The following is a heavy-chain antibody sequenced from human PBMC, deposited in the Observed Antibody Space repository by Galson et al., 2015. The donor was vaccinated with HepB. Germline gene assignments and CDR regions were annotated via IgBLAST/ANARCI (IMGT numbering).Heavy chain of an antibody. CDR2: ISGSGGST. J-gene: IGHJ4*02. CDR1: GFTFSSYA. Sequence: SLRLSCAASGFTFSSYAMSRVRQAPGKGLEWVSAISGSGGSTYYADSVKGRFTISRDNSKNTLYLQMNSLRAEDTAVYYCAKGWDRRDYYFDYWGQGTLVTVSS. V-gene: IGHV3-23*01. D-gene: IGHD1-14*01. CDR3: AKGWDRRDYYFDY.